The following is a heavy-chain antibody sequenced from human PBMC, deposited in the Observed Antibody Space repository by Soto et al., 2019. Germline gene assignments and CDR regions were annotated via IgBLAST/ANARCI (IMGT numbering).Heavy chain of an antibody. Sequence: QITLKESGPTLVKPTQTLTLTCTFSGFSLSTSGVGVGWISQPPGKALEWLALIYWDDDKRYSPSLKSRLTITKDTSKNQVVPTMTNMDPVDTATYYCVHKSGYFDWFDWFDPWGQGTLVTVSS. CDR1: GFSLSTSGVG. CDR3: VHKSGYFDWFDWFDP. D-gene: IGHD3-9*01. CDR2: IYWDDDK. V-gene: IGHV2-5*02. J-gene: IGHJ5*02.